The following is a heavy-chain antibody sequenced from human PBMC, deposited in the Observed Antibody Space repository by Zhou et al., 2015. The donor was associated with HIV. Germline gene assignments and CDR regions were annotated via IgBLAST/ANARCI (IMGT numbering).Heavy chain of an antibody. CDR3: ARAQKSTILRSLEYFQH. CDR1: GYTFTSYA. Sequence: QVQLVQSGAEVKKPGASVKVSCKASGYTFTSYAMHWVRQAPGQRLEWMGWINAGNGNTKYSQKFQGRVTITRDTSASTAYMELSSLRSEDTAVYYCARAQKSTILRSLEYFQHWGQGTLVTVSS. D-gene: IGHD4-17*01. J-gene: IGHJ1*01. CDR2: INAGNGNT. V-gene: IGHV1-3*01.